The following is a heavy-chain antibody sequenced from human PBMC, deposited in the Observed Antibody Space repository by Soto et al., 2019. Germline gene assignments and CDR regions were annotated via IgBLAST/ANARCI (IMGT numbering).Heavy chain of an antibody. V-gene: IGHV3-33*01. J-gene: IGHJ4*02. CDR2: IWYDGRNK. CDR3: ARHNSNMITFGGVIG. CDR1: GFTFSSYG. D-gene: IGHD3-16*02. Sequence: QVQLVDSGGGGVQPGRSLRLSCAASGFTFSSYGMHGVRQAPGKGLEWVAVIWYDGRNKYYADSVKGRFTISIDNSKNTLYLQMNSLRAEDTAVYYCARHNSNMITFGGVIGWGQGPLVTVSS.